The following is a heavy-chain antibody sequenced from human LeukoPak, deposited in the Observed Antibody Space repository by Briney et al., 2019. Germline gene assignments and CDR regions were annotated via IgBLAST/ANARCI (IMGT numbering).Heavy chain of an antibody. CDR3: AREGYGSDWDY. V-gene: IGHV3-33*01. J-gene: IGHJ4*02. D-gene: IGHD4-17*01. CDR1: GFTFSSCG. Sequence: GGSLRLSCAASGFTFSSCGMHWVRQAPGKGLEWVAVIWYDGSNKYYADSVKGRFTISRDNAKNSLYLQMNSLRVEDTAFYYCAREGYGSDWDYWGQGTLVTVSS. CDR2: IWYDGSNK.